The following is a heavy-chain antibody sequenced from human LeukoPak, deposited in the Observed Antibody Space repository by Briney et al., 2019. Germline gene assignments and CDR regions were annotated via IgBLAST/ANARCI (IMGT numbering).Heavy chain of an antibody. J-gene: IGHJ4*02. Sequence: SQTLSLTCTVSGGSTSSGDYYWSWIRQPPGKGLEWIGYIYYSGSTYYNPSLKSRVTISVDTSKNQFSLKLSSVTAADTAMYYCAREGPRNYDSSGYYYLFDYWGQGTLVTVSS. CDR3: AREGPRNYDSSGYYYLFDY. V-gene: IGHV4-30-4*01. D-gene: IGHD3-22*01. CDR2: IYYSGST. CDR1: GGSTSSGDYY.